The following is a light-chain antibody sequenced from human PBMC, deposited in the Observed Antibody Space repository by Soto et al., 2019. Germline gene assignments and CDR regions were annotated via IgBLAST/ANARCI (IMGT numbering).Light chain of an antibody. V-gene: IGKV3-15*01. CDR1: QSVSST. Sequence: EIVMTQSPATLSVSPGERATLSCRASQSVSSTLAWYQQKPGQAPRLLIYGASTRATGIPARFSGSGSGTEFTLTISSLQSEDFAVYYCQQYNNWPPAFTFGPGTKVDIK. CDR2: GAS. J-gene: IGKJ3*01. CDR3: QQYNNWPPAFT.